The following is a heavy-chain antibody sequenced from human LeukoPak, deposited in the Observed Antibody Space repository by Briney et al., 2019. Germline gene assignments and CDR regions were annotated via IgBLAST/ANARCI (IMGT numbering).Heavy chain of an antibody. CDR2: IIPIFGTA. J-gene: IGHJ6*02. CDR3: ASLSHGDPLLYYYGMDV. D-gene: IGHD4-17*01. Sequence: SVKVSCKASGGTFSSYAISWVRQAPGQGLEWMGGIIPIFGTADYAQKFQGRVTITADESTSTAYMELSSLRSEDTAVYYCASLSHGDPLLYYYGMDVWGQGTTVTVSS. V-gene: IGHV1-69*13. CDR1: GGTFSSYA.